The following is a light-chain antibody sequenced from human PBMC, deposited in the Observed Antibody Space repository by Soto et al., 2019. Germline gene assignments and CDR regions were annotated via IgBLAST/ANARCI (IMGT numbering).Light chain of an antibody. CDR3: GSWDSSLSAYV. Sequence: QSVLTQPPSVSAAPRQKATISCSGSSSNIRNNYVSWYQQLPGTAPKLLIYDDNKRPSGIPDRFSGSKSGTSATLGITGFQTGDEADYYCGSWDSSLSAYVFGTGTKVTVL. V-gene: IGLV1-51*01. J-gene: IGLJ1*01. CDR2: DDN. CDR1: SSNIRNNY.